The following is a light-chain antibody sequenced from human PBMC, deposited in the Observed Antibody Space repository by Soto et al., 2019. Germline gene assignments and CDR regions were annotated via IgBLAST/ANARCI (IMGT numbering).Light chain of an antibody. CDR3: GTWDSSLSVVV. V-gene: IGLV1-51*01. J-gene: IGLJ2*01. Sequence: QSVLTQPPSVSAAPGQKVTFSCSGSSSNIGNNYVSWYQQFPGTAPKLLIYDNNKRPSGIPDRFSGSKSGTSATLGITGLQTGDEADYYCGTWDSSLSVVVFGGGTKLTVL. CDR2: DNN. CDR1: SSNIGNNY.